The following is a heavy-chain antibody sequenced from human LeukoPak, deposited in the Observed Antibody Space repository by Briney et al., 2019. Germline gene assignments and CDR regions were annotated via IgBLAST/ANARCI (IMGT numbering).Heavy chain of an antibody. CDR2: ISGSGGST. D-gene: IGHD6-13*01. CDR1: GFTFSSYA. Sequence: GGSLRLSCAASGFTFSSYAMSWVRQAPGKGLEWVSAISGSGGSTYYADSVKGRFTISRDNSKNTLYLQMNSLRAEDTAVYYCAKDDRRSAAAGRELFDYWGQGTLVTVSS. J-gene: IGHJ4*02. V-gene: IGHV3-23*01. CDR3: AKDDRRSAAAGRELFDY.